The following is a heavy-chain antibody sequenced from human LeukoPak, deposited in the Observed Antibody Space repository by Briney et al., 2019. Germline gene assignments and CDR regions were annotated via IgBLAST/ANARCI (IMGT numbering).Heavy chain of an antibody. J-gene: IGHJ5*02. V-gene: IGHV4-59*01. D-gene: IGHD6-13*01. CDR1: GDSIISYY. CDR3: ARGPTNSWFHGLDP. CDR2: IYYSGST. Sequence: SETLSLTCTVSGDSIISYYWSWIRQPPGKGLEWVGYIYYSGSTNYNPSLKSRVTMSVDTSMNQFSLKLRYVTAADTAVYYCARGPTNSWFHGLDPWGQGTLVTVSS.